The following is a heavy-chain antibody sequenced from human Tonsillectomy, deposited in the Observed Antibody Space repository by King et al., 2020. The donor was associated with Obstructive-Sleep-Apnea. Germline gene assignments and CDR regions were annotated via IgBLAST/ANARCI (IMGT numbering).Heavy chain of an antibody. J-gene: IGHJ3*02. D-gene: IGHD2-21*01. CDR1: GFTFDDYA. Sequence: VQLVESGGALVQPGRSLRLSCVASGFTFDDYAMHWIRQTPGKGLEWVSGISWNSGTIGYADSVQGRFTISRDNDKNSLYLQMSSLRAEDTALYYCVKYTRGGEASDSAFFYIWGQGTMVTFSS. CDR2: ISWNSGTI. V-gene: IGHV3-9*01. CDR3: VKYTRGGEASDSAFFYI.